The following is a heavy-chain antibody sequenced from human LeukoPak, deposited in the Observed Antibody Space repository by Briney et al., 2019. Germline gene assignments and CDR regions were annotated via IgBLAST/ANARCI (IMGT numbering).Heavy chain of an antibody. CDR2: IRDSGTT. CDR1: GGSVNSYY. J-gene: IGHJ4*02. CDR3: ARVGDGGHLDY. V-gene: IGHV4-59*02. D-gene: IGHD5-24*01. Sequence: SETLSLTCTVSGGSVNSYYWSWIRQPPGKGLEWIGYIRDSGTTSYNPSPKSRVTMSVDTTKNQFSLKVTSVTAAGTAVYHCARVGDGGHLDYWGQRTLVTVSS.